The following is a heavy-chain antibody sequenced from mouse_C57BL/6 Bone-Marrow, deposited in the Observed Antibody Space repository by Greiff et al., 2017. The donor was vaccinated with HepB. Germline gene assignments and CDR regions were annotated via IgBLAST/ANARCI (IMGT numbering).Heavy chain of an antibody. J-gene: IGHJ1*03. D-gene: IGHD1-1*01. CDR2: IDPSDSYT. V-gene: IGHV1-69*01. CDR3: ASSLHYYGSSYGYFDV. CDR1: GYTFTSYW. Sequence: QVQLQQSGAELVMPGASVKLSCKASGYTFTSYWMHWVKQRPGQGLEWIGEIDPSDSYTNYNQKFKGKSTLTVDKSSSTAYMQLSSLTSEDSAVYYCASSLHYYGSSYGYFDVWGTGTTVTVSS.